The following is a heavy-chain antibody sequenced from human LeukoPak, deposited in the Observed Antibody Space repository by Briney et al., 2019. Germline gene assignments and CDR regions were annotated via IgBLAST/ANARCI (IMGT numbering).Heavy chain of an antibody. CDR2: IHAGGTT. J-gene: IGHJ4*02. CDR3: AREVRGDYFDF. CDR1: AFTVSSNY. V-gene: IGHV3-53*01. Sequence: GGSLRLSCAVSAFTVSSNYMNWVRQAPGKGLEWVSVIHAGGTTFYADSVKGRFTISRDNSKNTLYLQMNSLRADDTAVYYCAREVRGDYFDFWGQGTLVTVSS. D-gene: IGHD3-16*01.